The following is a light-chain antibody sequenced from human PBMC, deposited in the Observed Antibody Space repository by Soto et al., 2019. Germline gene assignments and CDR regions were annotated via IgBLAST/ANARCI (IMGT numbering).Light chain of an antibody. J-gene: IGLJ2*01. CDR1: SSNIGAGYD. V-gene: IGLV1-40*01. Sequence: QSVLTQPPSVSGAPGQRVTISCTGSSSNIGAGYDVHWYQQLPGTAPKLLIYGNSNRPSRVPDRFSGSKSGTSASLAITGLRAEDEADYYCQSYDSSLSGSVFGGGTKLTVL. CDR3: QSYDSSLSGSV. CDR2: GNS.